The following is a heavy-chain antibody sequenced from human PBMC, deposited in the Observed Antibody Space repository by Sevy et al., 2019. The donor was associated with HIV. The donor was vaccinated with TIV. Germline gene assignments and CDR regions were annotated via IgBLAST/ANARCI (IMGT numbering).Heavy chain of an antibody. CDR2: ISYDGSNK. V-gene: IGHV3-30*04. CDR3: GRSPIGVVIFFDY. D-gene: IGHD3-22*01. Sequence: GGSLRLSCAASGFTFTTYNMHWVRQTPGKGLEWVAVISYDGSNKFYADSVKGRFTISRDNSKNTLDLQMNSLSSEDTAIYYCGRSPIGVVIFFDYWGQGTLVTVSS. J-gene: IGHJ4*02. CDR1: GFTFTTYN.